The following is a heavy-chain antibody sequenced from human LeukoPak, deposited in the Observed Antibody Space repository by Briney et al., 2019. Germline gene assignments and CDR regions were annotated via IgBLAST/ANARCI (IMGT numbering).Heavy chain of an antibody. CDR1: GFTFSSNG. J-gene: IGHJ4*02. D-gene: IGHD5-18*01. V-gene: IGHV3-30*02. Sequence: GGSLRLSCAASGFTFSSNGMHWVRQAPGKGLEWVAFIRYDRRNKYYGDSVKGRFAISRDNSQNTLFLQMNSLRVEDTAVYYCAKDHRDNYGSFFPYWGQGILVTVSS. CDR2: IRYDRRNK. CDR3: AKDHRDNYGSFFPY.